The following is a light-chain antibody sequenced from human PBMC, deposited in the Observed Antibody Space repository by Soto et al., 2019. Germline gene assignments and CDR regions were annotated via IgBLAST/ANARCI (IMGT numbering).Light chain of an antibody. Sequence: DIHMTQSPSTLSGSVVERVTITFLASQTISSWLAWYQQKPGKAPKLLIYKASTLKSGVPSRFSGSGSGTEFTLTISSLQPDDFATYYCQHYNSYPPTFGQGTRLEIK. CDR3: QHYNSYPPT. J-gene: IGKJ5*01. CDR2: KAS. V-gene: IGKV1-5*03. CDR1: QTISSW.